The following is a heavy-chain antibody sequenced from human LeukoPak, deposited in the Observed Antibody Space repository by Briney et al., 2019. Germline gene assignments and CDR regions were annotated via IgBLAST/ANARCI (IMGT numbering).Heavy chain of an antibody. CDR3: AREYSSSWFDY. V-gene: IGHV3-48*01. D-gene: IGHD6-13*01. Sequence: GGSLRLSCAASGFTFSTYNMNWVRQAPGKGLEWVSYISSSSSIIYYTDSVKGRFTISRDDAKNSLYLQMNSLRAEDTAVYCCAREYSSSWFDYWGQGTLVTVSS. J-gene: IGHJ4*02. CDR1: GFTFSTYN. CDR2: ISSSSSII.